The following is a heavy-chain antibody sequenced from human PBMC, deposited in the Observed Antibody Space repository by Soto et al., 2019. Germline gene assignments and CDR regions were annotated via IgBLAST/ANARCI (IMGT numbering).Heavy chain of an antibody. D-gene: IGHD3-3*01. CDR3: ARGQYYDFWSGYYERPPGQTYYYYGMDV. CDR2: INPNSGGT. CDR1: GYTFTGYY. V-gene: IGHV1-2*04. Sequence: ASVKVSCKASGYTFTGYYMHWVRQAPGQGLEWMGWINPNSGGTNYAQKFQGWVTMTWDTSISTAYMELSRLRSDDTAVYYCARGQYYDFWSGYYERPPGQTYYYYGMDVWGQGTTSPSP. J-gene: IGHJ6*02.